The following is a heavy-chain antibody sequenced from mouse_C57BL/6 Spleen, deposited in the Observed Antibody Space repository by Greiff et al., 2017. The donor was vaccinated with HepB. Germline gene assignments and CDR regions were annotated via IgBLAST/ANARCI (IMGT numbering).Heavy chain of an antibody. CDR3: ASGGGRFAY. J-gene: IGHJ3*01. CDR1: GFSLTSYG. CDR2: IWGVGST. V-gene: IGHV2-6*01. Sequence: VMLVESGPGLVAPSQSLSITCTVSGFSLTSYGVDWVRQSPGKGLEWLGVIWGVGSTNYNSALKSRLSISKDNSKSKVFLKMNSLQTDDTAMYYCASGGGRFAYWGQGTLVTVSA.